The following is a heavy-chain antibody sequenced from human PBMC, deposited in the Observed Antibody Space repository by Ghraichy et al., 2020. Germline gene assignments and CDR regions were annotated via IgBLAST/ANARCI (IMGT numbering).Heavy chain of an antibody. CDR3: ARARRRIVVVTAIDY. D-gene: IGHD2-21*02. J-gene: IGHJ4*02. CDR1: GYTFTSYY. V-gene: IGHV1-46*01. Sequence: ASVKVSCKASGYTFTSYYMHWVRQAPGQGLEWMGIINPSGGSTSYAQKFQGRVTMTRDTSTSTVYMELSSLRSEDTAVYYCARARRRIVVVTAIDYWGQGTLVTVSS. CDR2: INPSGGST.